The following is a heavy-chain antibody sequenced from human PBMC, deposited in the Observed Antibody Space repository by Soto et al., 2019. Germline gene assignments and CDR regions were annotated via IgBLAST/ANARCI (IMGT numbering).Heavy chain of an antibody. CDR1: GFTLRHFA. Sequence: GGSLRLSCAASGFTLRHFAMNWVRQAPGKGLEWVSGIGGSDGTTCYADSVKGRFTISRDNSKNTLYLQMDSLRAEDTAVYYCPKDQVGWNGVVIAYWGQGTLVTVSS. V-gene: IGHV3-23*01. CDR2: IGGSDGTT. D-gene: IGHD1-1*01. CDR3: PKDQVGWNGVVIAY. J-gene: IGHJ4*02.